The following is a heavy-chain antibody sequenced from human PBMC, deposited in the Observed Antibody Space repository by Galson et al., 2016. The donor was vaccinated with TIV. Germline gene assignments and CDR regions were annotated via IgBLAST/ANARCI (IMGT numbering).Heavy chain of an antibody. D-gene: IGHD3-22*01. V-gene: IGHV3-23*01. CDR3: AKMDSSGFDYVRRFDF. J-gene: IGHJ6*02. CDR2: ISAGGGRT. CDR1: GFTFSSFA. Sequence: SLRLSCAASGFTFSSFAVSWVRQAPGKGLEWVSGISAGGGRTNYADSVKGRFTISRDNPKNTLYLQMRSLRAEDTAVYFCAKMDSSGFDYVRRFDFWGQGTTVTVPS.